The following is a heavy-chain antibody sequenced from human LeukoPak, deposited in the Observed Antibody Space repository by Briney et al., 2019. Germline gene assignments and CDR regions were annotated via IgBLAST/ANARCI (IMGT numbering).Heavy chain of an antibody. CDR3: ARTYDFGRGPPGDAFDN. J-gene: IGHJ3*02. CDR2: IDARSGIT. CDR1: GFTFRIFG. V-gene: IGHV3-48*04. Sequence: PGGSLRLSCAASGFTFRIFGLNWVRQAPGKGPEWVSYIDARSGITYYADSVQGRLTISRDDARESVFLQMDGLRVDDTAVYYCARTYDFGRGPPGDAFDNWGPGTWVIVSS. D-gene: IGHD3-3*01.